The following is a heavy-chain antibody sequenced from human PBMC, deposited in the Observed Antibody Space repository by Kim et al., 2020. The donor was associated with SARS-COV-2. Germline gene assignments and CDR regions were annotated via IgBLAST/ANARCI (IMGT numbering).Heavy chain of an antibody. CDR3: AREGELSEFDC. CDR2: T. D-gene: IGHD1-7*01. Sequence: TKYNPTLKSRVPVSVDTSRKQFSLRLSSVTAAYTAVYYCAREGELSEFDCWGQGTLVTVSS. J-gene: IGHJ4*02. V-gene: IGHV4-59*01.